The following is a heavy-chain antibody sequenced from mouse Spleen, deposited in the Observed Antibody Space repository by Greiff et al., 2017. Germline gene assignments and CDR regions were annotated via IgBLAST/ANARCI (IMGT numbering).Heavy chain of an antibody. Sequence: VQLQQSGPELVKPGASVKIPCKASGYTFTDYNMDWVKQSHGKSLEWIGDINPNNGGTIYNQKFKGKATLTVDKSSSTAYMELRSLTSEDTAVYYCARYGNYEFAYWGQGTLVTVSA. CDR1: GYTFTDYN. CDR2: INPNNGGT. V-gene: IGHV1-18*01. CDR3: ARYGNYEFAY. D-gene: IGHD2-1*01. J-gene: IGHJ3*01.